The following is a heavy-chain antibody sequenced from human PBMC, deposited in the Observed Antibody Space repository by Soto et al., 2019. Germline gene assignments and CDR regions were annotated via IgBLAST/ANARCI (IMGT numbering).Heavy chain of an antibody. CDR3: ARGTEYSSSSLLADYYYGMDV. CDR1: GDSVSSNSAA. D-gene: IGHD6-6*01. V-gene: IGHV6-1*01. J-gene: IGHJ6*02. Sequence: PSQTLSLTCAISGDSVSSNSAAWNWIRQSPSRGLEWLGRTYYRSKWYNDYAVSVKSRITINPDTSKNQFSLQLNSVTPEDTAVYYCARGTEYSSSSLLADYYYGMDVLGQGTTVTVSS. CDR2: TYYRSKWYN.